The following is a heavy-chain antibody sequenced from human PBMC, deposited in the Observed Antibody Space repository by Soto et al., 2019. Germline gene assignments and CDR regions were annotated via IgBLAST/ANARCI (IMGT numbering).Heavy chain of an antibody. Sequence: QVQLVQSGTEVKRPGASVKVSCKASGYTFTSYAFNWVRQAPGQGLEWMGWISAYSGNTKYAKKLQGRVTMTTDTSTSTAYMELRSLTSDDTAVYYCARDQTVLDFWGHGTLVTVSS. J-gene: IGHJ4*01. D-gene: IGHD2-15*01. CDR1: GYTFTSYA. CDR2: ISAYSGNT. CDR3: ARDQTVLDF. V-gene: IGHV1-18*01.